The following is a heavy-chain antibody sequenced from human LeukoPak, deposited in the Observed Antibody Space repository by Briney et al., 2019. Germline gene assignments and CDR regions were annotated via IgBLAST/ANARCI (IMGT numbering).Heavy chain of an antibody. J-gene: IGHJ4*02. CDR2: ISSSGSTI. Sequence: GGPLRLSCAASGFTFSSYEMNWVRQAPGKGLEWVSYISSSGSTIYYADSVKGRFTISRDNAKNSLYLQMNSLRAEDTAVYYCGRVAPGYFDYWGQGTLVTVSS. CDR3: GRVAPGYFDY. V-gene: IGHV3-48*03. CDR1: GFTFSSYE.